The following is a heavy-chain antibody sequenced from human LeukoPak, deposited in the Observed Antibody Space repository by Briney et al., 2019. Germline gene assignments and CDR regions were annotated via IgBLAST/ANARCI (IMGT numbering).Heavy chain of an antibody. CDR3: ARGIAAAGTGLFN. J-gene: IGHJ4*02. CDR1: GFTVSSNY. CDR2: IYSDGTT. Sequence: GGSLRLSCTVSGFTVSSNYMTSVRQAPGKGLEWVSVIYSDGTTYNADSVKGRFTISRDNSKNTLYLQINSLRAEDTAVYYCARGIAAAGTGLFNWGQGTLLTVSS. V-gene: IGHV3-53*01. D-gene: IGHD6-13*01.